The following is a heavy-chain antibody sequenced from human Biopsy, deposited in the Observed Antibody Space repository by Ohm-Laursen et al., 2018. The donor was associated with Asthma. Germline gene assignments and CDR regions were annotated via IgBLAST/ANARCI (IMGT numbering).Heavy chain of an antibody. Sequence: SLRLSCTASGFTFDDYAMHWVRQAPGKGLEWVSGVSWNSGSIDYADSVKGRFTISRDNSKNTLSLQMNSLTAEDTAVYHCAREGVAGTHIEDWGQGTLVTVSS. CDR2: VSWNSGSI. J-gene: IGHJ4*02. V-gene: IGHV3-9*01. CDR1: GFTFDDYA. CDR3: AREGVAGTHIED. D-gene: IGHD6-19*01.